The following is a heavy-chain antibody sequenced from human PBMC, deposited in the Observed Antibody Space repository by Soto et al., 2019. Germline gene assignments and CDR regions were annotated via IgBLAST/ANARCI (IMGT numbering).Heavy chain of an antibody. CDR3: AHALFYADYDSHFGL. CDR1: GFSLTTTAVG. D-gene: IGHD4-17*01. J-gene: IGHJ2*01. V-gene: IGHV2-5*01. CDR2: IYWNDNE. Sequence: QITLKESAPTLVMPTQTLTLTCSFSGFSLTTTAVGVGWIRQPPGKALEWLALIYWNDNEHYSPSLRSRLSITKDTSKKHVVLRMTDMDPVDTATYYCAHALFYADYDSHFGLWGRGTLVPVSS.